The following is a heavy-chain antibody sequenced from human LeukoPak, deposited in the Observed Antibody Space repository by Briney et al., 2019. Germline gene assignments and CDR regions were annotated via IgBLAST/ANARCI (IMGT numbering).Heavy chain of an antibody. CDR2: MNPNSGNT. CDR3: ARGTYYYGSGSSNWFDP. Sequence: GASVKVSCKASGYTFTGYYIHWVRQAPGQGLEWMGWMNPNSGNTGYAQKFQGRVTMTRNTSISTAYMELSSLRSEDTAVYYCARGTYYYGSGSSNWFDPWGQGTLVTVSS. CDR1: GYTFTGYY. D-gene: IGHD3-10*01. J-gene: IGHJ5*02. V-gene: IGHV1-8*02.